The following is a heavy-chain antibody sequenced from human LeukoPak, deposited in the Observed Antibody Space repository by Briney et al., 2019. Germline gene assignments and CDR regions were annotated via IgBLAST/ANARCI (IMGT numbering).Heavy chain of an antibody. CDR2: ISNDGSNK. D-gene: IGHD1-26*01. Sequence: PGRSLRLSCAASGFTFSNYGMHWVRQAPGKGLEWVAIISNDGSNKYYADSVQGRFTISRDNPKNTLYLQMNSLRAEDTAVYYCAKDFALELGIFDYWGQGTLVTVSS. J-gene: IGHJ4*02. CDR3: AKDFALELGIFDY. V-gene: IGHV3-30*18. CDR1: GFTFSNYG.